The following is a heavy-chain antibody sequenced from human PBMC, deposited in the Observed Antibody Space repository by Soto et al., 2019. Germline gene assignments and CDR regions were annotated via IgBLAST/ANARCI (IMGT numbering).Heavy chain of an antibody. V-gene: IGHV3-23*01. CDR1: GFTFSSYA. CDR3: ARRSSGWYFDY. CDR2: ISGSGDST. D-gene: IGHD6-19*01. J-gene: IGHJ4*02. Sequence: EVQLLESGGGLVQPGGSLRLSCAASGFTFSSYAMSWVRQAPGKGLEWVSDISGSGDSTYYADSVKGRFTISRDNSKNTLYLQMNSLRAEDTVVYYCARRSSGWYFDYWGQGTLVTVSS.